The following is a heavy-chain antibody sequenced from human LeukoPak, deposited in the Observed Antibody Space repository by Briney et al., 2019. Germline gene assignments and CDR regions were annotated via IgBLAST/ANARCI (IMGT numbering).Heavy chain of an antibody. V-gene: IGHV1-2*02. CDR2: INPNSGGT. D-gene: IGHD6-25*01. CDR3: ARDRHSSALPDFDY. CDR1: GYTFTSYY. J-gene: IGHJ4*02. Sequence: GASVNVSCKASGYTFTSYYMHWVRQAPGQGLEWMGWINPNSGGTNYAQKFQGRVTMTRDTSISTAYMELSRLRSDDTAVYYCARDRHSSALPDFDYWGQGTLVTVSS.